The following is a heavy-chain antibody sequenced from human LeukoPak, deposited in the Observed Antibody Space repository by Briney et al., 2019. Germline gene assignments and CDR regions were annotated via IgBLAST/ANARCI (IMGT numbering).Heavy chain of an antibody. CDR3: VRDQFYAFDV. Sequence: GGSLRLSCAASGLTFTSYTMNWVRQAPGKGLEWISYIRTSGGVVSYTDSVRGRFTISTDSAKNSLYLQMNSLRDDDTAVYYCVRDQFYAFDVWGQGTMVTVPS. J-gene: IGHJ3*01. CDR2: IRTSGGVV. V-gene: IGHV3-48*02. CDR1: GLTFTSYT.